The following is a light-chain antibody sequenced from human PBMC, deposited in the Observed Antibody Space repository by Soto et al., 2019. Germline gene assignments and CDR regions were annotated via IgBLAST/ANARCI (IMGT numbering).Light chain of an antibody. CDR3: GSYTSSSTEV. V-gene: IGLV2-14*01. Sequence: QSALTQPASVSGSPGQSITISCTGTSSDVGGYNYVSWYQQHPGKAPKLMIYDVSNRPSGGSNRFSGSKSGNTASLTISGLQGEDEADYYCGSYTSSSTEVFGGGTKLTVL. CDR1: SSDVGGYNY. J-gene: IGLJ2*01. CDR2: DVS.